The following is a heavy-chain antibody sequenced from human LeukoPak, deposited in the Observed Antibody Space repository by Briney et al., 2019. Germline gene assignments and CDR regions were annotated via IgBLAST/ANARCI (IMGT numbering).Heavy chain of an antibody. CDR2: IWYDGSNK. D-gene: IGHD5-18*01. J-gene: IGHJ4*02. V-gene: IGHV3-33*01. CDR3: ARGGRGYSYALYYFDY. CDR1: GFTFSSYG. Sequence: GGSLRLSCAASGFTFSSYGMHWVRQAPGKGLEWVAVIWYDGSNKYYADSVKGRFTISRDNSKNKLYLQMNSLRAEDTAVYYCARGGRGYSYALYYFDYWGQGTLVTVSS.